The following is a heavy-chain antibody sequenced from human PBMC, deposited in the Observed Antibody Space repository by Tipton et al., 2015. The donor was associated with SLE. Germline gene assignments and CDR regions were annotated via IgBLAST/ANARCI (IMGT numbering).Heavy chain of an antibody. CDR3: ARQVTNRWHVVWFDP. Sequence: TLSLTCTVSGGSISSYYWSWIRQPPGKGLEWIGYIYYSGSTNYNPSLKSRVTISVDTSKNQFSLKLSSVTAADTAVYYCARQVTNRWHVVWFDPWGQGTLVTVSP. J-gene: IGHJ5*02. D-gene: IGHD2-15*01. CDR2: IYYSGST. CDR1: GGSISSYY. V-gene: IGHV4-59*08.